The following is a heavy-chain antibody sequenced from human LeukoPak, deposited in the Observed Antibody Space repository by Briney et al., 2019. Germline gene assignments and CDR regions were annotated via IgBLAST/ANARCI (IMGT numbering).Heavy chain of an antibody. CDR1: GFTLSSFE. V-gene: IGHV3-30*18. Sequence: AGGSLRLSCAASGFTLSSFEMNWVRQAPGKGLEWVAVISYDGSTKHYPDSVKGRFTISRDNSKNTLYLQMNSLRAEDTAVYYCAKDRYCSGGSCYYDAFDIWGQGTMVTVSS. CDR2: ISYDGSTK. CDR3: AKDRYCSGGSCYYDAFDI. D-gene: IGHD2-15*01. J-gene: IGHJ3*02.